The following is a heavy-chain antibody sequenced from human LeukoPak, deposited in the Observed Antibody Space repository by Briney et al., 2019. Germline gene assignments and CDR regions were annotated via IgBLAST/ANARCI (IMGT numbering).Heavy chain of an antibody. CDR2: FYSGGDT. Sequence: GGSLRLSCAASGFTVSSNYMSWVRQAPGKGLECVSVFYSGGDTYYADSVKGRFTISRDNSKNTLYLQMNSLRAEDTAVYYCAAVGATLHGPLDYWGQGTLVTVSS. V-gene: IGHV3-66*02. D-gene: IGHD1-26*01. CDR1: GFTVSSNY. J-gene: IGHJ4*02. CDR3: AAVGATLHGPLDY.